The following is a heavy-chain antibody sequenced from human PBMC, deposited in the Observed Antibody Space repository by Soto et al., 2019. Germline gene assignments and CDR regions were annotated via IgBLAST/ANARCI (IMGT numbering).Heavy chain of an antibody. CDR1: RGSISSGTNY. Sequence: SETLSLTCTVSRGSISSGTNYWDWIRQPPGKGLEWIATIYYSGSTFYNPSLKSRVTISIDTSKNQFSLKLRSVTAADTAVYYCARVMGDWGTYYYYYGMDVWGQGTTV. CDR3: ARVMGDWGTYYYYYGMDV. V-gene: IGHV4-39*02. CDR2: IYYSGST. J-gene: IGHJ6*02. D-gene: IGHD3-16*01.